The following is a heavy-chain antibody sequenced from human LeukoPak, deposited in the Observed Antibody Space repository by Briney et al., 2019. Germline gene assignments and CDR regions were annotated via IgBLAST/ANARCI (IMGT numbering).Heavy chain of an antibody. CDR1: GFTFTTYW. CDR3: ARDAVDTANAV. Sequence: GGSLRLSCAASGFTFTTYWMHWVRQAPGRGLVWVSHINSDGSITSYADSVKGRFTISRDNAKNTLYLQMNSLRAEDTAVYYCARDAVDTANAVWGQGTTVTVSS. CDR2: INSDGSIT. V-gene: IGHV3-74*01. J-gene: IGHJ6*02. D-gene: IGHD5-18*01.